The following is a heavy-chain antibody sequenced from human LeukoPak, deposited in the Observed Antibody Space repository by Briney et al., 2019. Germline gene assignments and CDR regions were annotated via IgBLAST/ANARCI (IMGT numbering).Heavy chain of an antibody. CDR3: ARVPFPRFHYYYYTDV. J-gene: IGHJ6*03. CDR1: GGSISSSSYY. D-gene: IGHD3-10*01. Sequence: PSETLSLTCTVSGGSISSSSYYWGWIRQPPGKGLEWIGSIYYSGSTYYNPSLKSRVTISVDTSKNQFSLKLSSVTAADTAVYYCARVPFPRFHYYYYTDVWGKGTTVTVSS. V-gene: IGHV4-39*07. CDR2: IYYSGST.